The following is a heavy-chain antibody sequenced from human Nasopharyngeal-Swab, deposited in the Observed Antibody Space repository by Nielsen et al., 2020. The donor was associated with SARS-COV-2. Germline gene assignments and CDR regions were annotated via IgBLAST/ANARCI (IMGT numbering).Heavy chain of an antibody. CDR3: ARTPYCGFDCYSPYYFDY. Sequence: GESLKISCKGSGYSFTSYWIGWVRQMPGKGLEWMGIIYPGDSDTRYSPSFQGQVTISADKSISTAYLQWSSLKASDTAMYYCARTPYCGFDCYSPYYFDYWGQGTLVTVSS. CDR1: GYSFTSYW. J-gene: IGHJ4*02. D-gene: IGHD2-21*01. CDR2: IYPGDSDT. V-gene: IGHV5-51*01.